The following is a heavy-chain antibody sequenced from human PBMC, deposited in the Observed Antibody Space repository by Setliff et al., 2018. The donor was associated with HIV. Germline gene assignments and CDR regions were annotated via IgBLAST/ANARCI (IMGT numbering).Heavy chain of an antibody. D-gene: IGHD6-6*01. J-gene: IGHJ4*02. CDR3: ARDGIAARWALDY. Sequence: PGGSLRLSCAASGFTFRSYDMTWVRQAPGKGLEWISFIRSSGSPTYYADSVKGRFTISRDNAKNALYLQMNSLRAEDTAVYYCARDGIAARWALDYWGQGTLVTVSS. CDR1: GFTFRSYD. CDR2: IRSSGSPT. V-gene: IGHV3-48*03.